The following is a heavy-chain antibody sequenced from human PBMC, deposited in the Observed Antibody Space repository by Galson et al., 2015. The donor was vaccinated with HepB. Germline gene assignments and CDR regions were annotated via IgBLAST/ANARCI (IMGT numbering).Heavy chain of an antibody. D-gene: IGHD3-16*02. Sequence: SLRLSCAASGLTFSSYALHWVRQAPGKGLEWVAVISYDGSNKYYADSVKGRFTISRDNSKNTLYLQMNSLRAEDTAVYYCTRGSYDYVWGSYRQPNWYFDLWGRGTLVTVSS. CDR2: ISYDGSNK. J-gene: IGHJ2*01. CDR3: TRGSYDYVWGSYRQPNWYFDL. V-gene: IGHV3-30-3*01. CDR1: GLTFSSYA.